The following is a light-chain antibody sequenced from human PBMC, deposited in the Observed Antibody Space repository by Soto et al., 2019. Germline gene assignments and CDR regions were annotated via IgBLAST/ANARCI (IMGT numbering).Light chain of an antibody. CDR2: GAS. V-gene: IGKV3-15*01. CDR1: QSVSSN. Sequence: EIVMTQSPATLSVSPGERATLSCRASQSVSSNLDWYQQKPGQAPRLLIYGASTRATGIPARFIGSGSGTEFTLTISSLQSEDFAVYYCQQYNNWPLTFGGGTKVEIK. J-gene: IGKJ4*01. CDR3: QQYNNWPLT.